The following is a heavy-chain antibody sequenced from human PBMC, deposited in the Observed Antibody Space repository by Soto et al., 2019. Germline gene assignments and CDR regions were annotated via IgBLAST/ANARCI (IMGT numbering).Heavy chain of an antibody. J-gene: IGHJ4*02. CDR2: ISYSASS. V-gene: IGHV4-31*03. Sequence: SETLSLTCNVSGGSISSGGYYWNWIRQVPGRGLEWIGYISYSASSFYNPSLESRVSISIDTSGNQFSLKLSSMTAADTAVYFCARAHTYYYDIIGYSKQSFPFDSSCQGILGTVSS. CDR3: ARAHTYYYDIIGYSKQSFPFDS. CDR1: GGSISSGGYY. D-gene: IGHD3-22*01.